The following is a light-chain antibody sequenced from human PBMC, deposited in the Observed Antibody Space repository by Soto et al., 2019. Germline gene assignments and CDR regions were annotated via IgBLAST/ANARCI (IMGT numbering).Light chain of an antibody. CDR2: AAS. J-gene: IGKJ3*01. CDR3: QNYNSAPLT. V-gene: IGKV1-27*01. CDR1: QGISNY. Sequence: DIQMTQSPSSLSASVEDTVTITCRTSQGISNYLAWYQQKPGKAPKLLIFAASTLQSGVPSRFRGSGSGTDFTLTISSLQPEDVATYYCQNYNSAPLTFGPGTKVDIK.